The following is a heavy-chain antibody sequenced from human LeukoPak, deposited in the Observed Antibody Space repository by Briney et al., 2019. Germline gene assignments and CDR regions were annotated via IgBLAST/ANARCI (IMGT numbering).Heavy chain of an antibody. Sequence: GGSLRLSCAASGFTFSSYAMSWVRQAPGKGLEWVSAISGSGGSTYYADSVKGRFTISRDNSENTLYLQMNSLRAEDTAVYYCAKGFGGYYYDSSGYYGRHDAFDIWGQGTMVTVSS. J-gene: IGHJ3*02. D-gene: IGHD3-22*01. CDR2: ISGSGGST. CDR3: AKGFGGYYYDSSGYYGRHDAFDI. V-gene: IGHV3-23*01. CDR1: GFTFSSYA.